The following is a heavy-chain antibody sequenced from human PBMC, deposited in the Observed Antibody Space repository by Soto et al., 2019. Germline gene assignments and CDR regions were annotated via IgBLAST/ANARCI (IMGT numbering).Heavy chain of an antibody. D-gene: IGHD3-10*01. CDR3: AKDSRNGSAIDFDY. Sequence: QVQLVQSGAELKKPGASVKVSCKASGYTCSNYDMNWVRQATGQGPEWIGWVNPNNGYTGYAQKFQGRVTLTTDIATTTAYMDLTSLRSEDTAIYYCAKDSRNGSAIDFDYWGQATLITVSS. J-gene: IGHJ4*02. CDR2: VNPNNGYT. V-gene: IGHV1-8*01. CDR1: GYTCSNYD.